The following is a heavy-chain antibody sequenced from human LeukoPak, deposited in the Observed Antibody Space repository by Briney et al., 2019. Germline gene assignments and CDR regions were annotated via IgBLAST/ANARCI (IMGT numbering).Heavy chain of an antibody. J-gene: IGHJ4*02. CDR3: ARGASRADY. V-gene: IGHV3-21*01. Sequence: GGSLRLSCAASGFTFRSYNMNSVRQAPGKRPEWVSSISSSSSYIYYADSVKGRFTISRDNAKNSLYLQMNSLRAEDTALYYCARGASRADYWGQGTLVTVSS. CDR1: GFTFRSYN. CDR2: ISSSSSYI.